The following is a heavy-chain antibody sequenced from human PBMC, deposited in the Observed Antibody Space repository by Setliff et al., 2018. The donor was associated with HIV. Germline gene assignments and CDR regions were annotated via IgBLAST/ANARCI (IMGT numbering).Heavy chain of an antibody. CDR2: INGGNGNT. J-gene: IGHJ5*02. CDR3: ARDGCDSNKCYVYNWFDP. V-gene: IGHV1-3*01. CDR1: GYTFTSYA. Sequence: GASVKVSCKASGYTFTSYAMHWVRQAPGQRLEWMGWINGGNGNTKYSQKFQGRVTITRDTSASTAFMEVNSLTSEDTAVYYCARDGCDSNKCYVYNWFDPWGQGTLVTVSS. D-gene: IGHD3-16*01.